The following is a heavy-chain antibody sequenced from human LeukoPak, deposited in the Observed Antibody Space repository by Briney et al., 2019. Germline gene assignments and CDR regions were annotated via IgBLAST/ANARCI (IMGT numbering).Heavy chain of an antibody. J-gene: IGHJ4*02. CDR2: ISSYNGNT. D-gene: IGHD3-10*01. Sequence: GASVKVSCKASGYTFTSYGISWVRQAPGQGREWMGWISSYNGNTNYAQRLQGRVTMTTDTSTSTAYMELRSLRSDDTAVYYCARQITMVRGVIITRSHFDYWGQGTLVTVS. CDR3: ARQITMVRGVIITRSHFDY. V-gene: IGHV1-18*01. CDR1: GYTFTSYG.